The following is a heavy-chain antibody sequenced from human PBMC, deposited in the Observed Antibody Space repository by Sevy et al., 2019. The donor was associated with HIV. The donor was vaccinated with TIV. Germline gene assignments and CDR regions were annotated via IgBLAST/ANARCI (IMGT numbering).Heavy chain of an antibody. J-gene: IGHJ3*02. V-gene: IGHV4-59*01. CDR2: IYYSGST. D-gene: IGHD3-22*01. Sequence: SETLSLTCTVSGGSISSYYWSWIRQPPGKGLEWIGYIYYSGSTNYNPSLKSRVTISVDTSKNQFSLKLSSVTAADTAVYYCAREVKNYDSRGYGHRDAFDIWGQGTMVTVSS. CDR1: GGSISSYY. CDR3: AREVKNYDSRGYGHRDAFDI.